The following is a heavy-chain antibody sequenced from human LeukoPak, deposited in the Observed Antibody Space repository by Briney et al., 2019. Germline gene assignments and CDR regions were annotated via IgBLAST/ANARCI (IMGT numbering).Heavy chain of an antibody. CDR2: IYYNGDT. CDR1: GGSISSYY. CDR3: ARVLRAASWRSYDY. V-gene: IGHV4-59*01. D-gene: IGHD5-18*01. Sequence: SETLSLTCTVSGGSISSYYWSWIRQPPGKGLEWIGYIYYNGDTNYNPSLKSRVIISIDTSSNQFSLRLNSMTAADTAVYYCARVLRAASWRSYDYWGQGSLVTVSS. J-gene: IGHJ4*02.